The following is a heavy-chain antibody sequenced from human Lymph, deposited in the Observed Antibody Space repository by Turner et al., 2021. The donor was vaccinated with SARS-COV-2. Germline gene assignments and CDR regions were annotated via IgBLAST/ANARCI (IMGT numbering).Heavy chain of an antibody. Sequence: EVQLVESGGGLVEPGVSLRLSCAASGFTFSSYWMSWVRQAPGKGLEWVANIKQDGSEKYYVDSVKGRFTISRDNAKNSLYLQMNSLRAEDTAVYYCAREDTVMVYDYWGQGTLVTVSS. CDR2: IKQDGSEK. CDR1: GFTFSSYW. CDR3: AREDTVMVYDY. J-gene: IGHJ4*02. D-gene: IGHD5-18*01. V-gene: IGHV3-7*03.